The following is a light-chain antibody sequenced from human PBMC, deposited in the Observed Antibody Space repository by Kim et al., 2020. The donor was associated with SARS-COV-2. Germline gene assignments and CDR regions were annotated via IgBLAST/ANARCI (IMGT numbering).Light chain of an antibody. V-gene: IGKV1-27*01. CDR3: QKCDSAPWT. CDR1: QDISNY. CDR2: AAS. Sequence: ASVGDRVTITCRASQDISNYLAWFQLKPGKAPKLLIYAASALQPGVPYRFSGSGSGTDITLTVTSLQPEDVATYYCQKCDSAPWTFGQGTKVEIK. J-gene: IGKJ1*01.